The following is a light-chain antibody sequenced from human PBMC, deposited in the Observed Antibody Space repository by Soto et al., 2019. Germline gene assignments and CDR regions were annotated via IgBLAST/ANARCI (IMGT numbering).Light chain of an antibody. J-gene: IGLJ2*01. CDR3: LLVYSGTVV. V-gene: IGLV7-46*01. CDR1: AGAVTSAHY. CDR2: DTF. Sequence: QAVVTQEPSLTVSPGGTVTITCGSSAGAVTSAHYPYWFQQKPGQAPRTLIHDTFNKHSWTPARFSGSLLGGQAALTLSGAQPEDEADYYCLLVYSGTVVFGGGTKLTVL.